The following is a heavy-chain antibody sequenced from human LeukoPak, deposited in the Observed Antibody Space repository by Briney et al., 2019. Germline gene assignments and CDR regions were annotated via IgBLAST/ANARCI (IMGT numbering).Heavy chain of an antibody. V-gene: IGHV3-23*01. J-gene: IGHJ4*02. CDR1: GFTFSSYG. D-gene: IGHD3-16*02. Sequence: GGSLRLSCAASGFTFSSYGMSWVRQAPGKGLEWVSAISGSGGSTYYADSVKGRFTISRDNAKNSLYLQMNSLRAEDTAVYYCARKLRLGELSFGYWGQGTLVTVSS. CDR2: ISGSGGST. CDR3: ARKLRLGELSFGY.